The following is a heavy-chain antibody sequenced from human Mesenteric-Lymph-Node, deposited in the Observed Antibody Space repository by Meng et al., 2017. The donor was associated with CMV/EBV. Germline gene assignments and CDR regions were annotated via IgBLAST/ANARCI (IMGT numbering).Heavy chain of an antibody. J-gene: IGHJ4*02. V-gene: IGHV4-31*03. Sequence: LRLSCTVSGGSISSGDYYWSWIRQHPGKGLEWIGFIYYSGSTYYNPSLKSRVTISVYKSKNQFSLKLSSVTAADTAVYYCARGGLCPLGSTSCYYYIDYWGQGTLVTVSS. CDR2: IYYSGST. D-gene: IGHD2-2*01. CDR3: ARGGLCPLGSTSCYYYIDY. CDR1: GGSISSGDYY.